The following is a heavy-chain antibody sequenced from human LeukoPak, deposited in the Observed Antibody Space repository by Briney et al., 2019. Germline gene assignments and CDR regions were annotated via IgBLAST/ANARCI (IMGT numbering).Heavy chain of an antibody. CDR2: IDWDDDK. V-gene: IGHV2-70*11. J-gene: IGHJ4*02. CDR1: GFSLFTSGMC. D-gene: IGHD3-16*01. Sequence: SGPALVRPTQTLTLTCTFSGFSLFTSGMCVNWFRQPPGEALEWLARIDWDDDKYYSTSLKTRLTISKDTTKNQVVLTMTDIDPEATTTFYCARTNVDEIGGGHYFDYWGQGTLVTVSS. CDR3: ARTNVDEIGGGHYFDY.